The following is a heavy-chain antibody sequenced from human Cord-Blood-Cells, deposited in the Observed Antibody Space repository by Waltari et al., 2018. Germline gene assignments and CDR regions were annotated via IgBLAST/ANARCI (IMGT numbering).Heavy chain of an antibody. Sequence: QVQLQQSGPGLVKPSQTLSLTCAISGDSVSSNSAAWNWIRQSPSRGLEWLGRTYYRSKCYNDYAVSVKSRITINPDTSKNQCSLQLNSVTPEDTAVYYCARDQDSSGWYGENWFDPWGQGTLVTVSS. D-gene: IGHD6-19*01. CDR3: ARDQDSSGWYGENWFDP. CDR2: TYYRSKCYN. V-gene: IGHV6-1*01. J-gene: IGHJ5*02. CDR1: GDSVSSNSAA.